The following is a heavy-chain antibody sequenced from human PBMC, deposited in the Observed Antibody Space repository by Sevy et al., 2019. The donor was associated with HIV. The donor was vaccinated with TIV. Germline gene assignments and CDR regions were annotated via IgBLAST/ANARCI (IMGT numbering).Heavy chain of an antibody. J-gene: IGHJ6*02. Sequence: GESLKISCAASGFTFSNAWMSWVRQAPGKGLEWVGRIKSKTDGGTTDYAAPVKGRFTISRDDSKNTLYLQMNSLKTEDTAVYYCTTAAATGYYYYGMDVWGQGTTVTVSS. CDR1: GFTFSNAW. V-gene: IGHV3-15*01. D-gene: IGHD6-25*01. CDR2: IKSKTDGGTT. CDR3: TTAAATGYYYYGMDV.